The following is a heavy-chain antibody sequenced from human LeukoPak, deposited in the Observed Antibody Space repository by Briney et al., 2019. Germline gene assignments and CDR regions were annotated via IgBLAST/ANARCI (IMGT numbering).Heavy chain of an antibody. CDR3: ARVRGSSWYFAFDP. Sequence: PSETLSLTCTVSGGSISSYYWSWIRQPPGKGLEWIGYIYYSGSTYYNPSLKSRVTISVDTSKNQFSLKLSSVTAADTAVYYCARVRGSSWYFAFDPWGQGTLVTVSS. V-gene: IGHV4-59*08. J-gene: IGHJ5*02. D-gene: IGHD6-13*01. CDR2: IYYSGST. CDR1: GGSISSYY.